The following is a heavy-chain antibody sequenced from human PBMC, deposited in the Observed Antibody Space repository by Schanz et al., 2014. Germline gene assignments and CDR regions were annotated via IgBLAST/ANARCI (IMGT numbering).Heavy chain of an antibody. CDR3: ARDQGYTTSWPIFDL. V-gene: IGHV3-48*04. J-gene: IGHJ4*02. CDR1: GFIFSTHA. CDR2: VSRSTPDI. Sequence: ERLVESGGGVVQPGRSLRLSCAASGFIFSTHAMHWVRQAPGKGLEWVSYVSRSTPDIYYADSVKGRFTISRDNAKNTLYLQMNSLSAEDTAVYYCARDQGYTTSWPIFDLWGQGTLVTVSS. D-gene: IGHD6-13*01.